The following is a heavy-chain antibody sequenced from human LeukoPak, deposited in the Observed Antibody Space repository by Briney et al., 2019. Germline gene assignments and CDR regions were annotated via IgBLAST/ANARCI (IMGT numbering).Heavy chain of an antibody. V-gene: IGHV4-59*08. CDR1: GGSISSYY. CDR2: IYYSGST. CDR3: ARHGRVVVSADDAFDI. D-gene: IGHD2-15*01. Sequence: SETLSLTCTVSGGSISSYYWSWIRQPPGKGLEWIGYIYYSGSTNYNPSLKSRVTISVDTSKNQFSLKLSSVTAADTAVYYCARHGRVVVSADDAFDIWGQGTLVTVSS. J-gene: IGHJ3*02.